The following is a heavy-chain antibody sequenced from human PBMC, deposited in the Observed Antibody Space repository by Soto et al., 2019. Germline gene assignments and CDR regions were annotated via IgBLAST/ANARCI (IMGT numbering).Heavy chain of an antibody. D-gene: IGHD6-13*01. Sequence: GESLKISCQCSGYTFSNFWIAWVRQLPGKGLEWMGIIYPGDYETRYSPSFHGKVTISADRSIGTAYLQWSSLEASDSAFYFCARSPRSSPYFDYWGQGALVTVSS. CDR3: ARSPRSSPYFDY. CDR1: GYTFSNFW. J-gene: IGHJ4*02. CDR2: IYPGDYET. V-gene: IGHV5-51*01.